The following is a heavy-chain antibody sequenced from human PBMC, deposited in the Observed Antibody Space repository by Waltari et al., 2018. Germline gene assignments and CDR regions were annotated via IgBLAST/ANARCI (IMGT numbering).Heavy chain of an antibody. CDR3: ARVSYYYASSGYYPDGAFDI. CDR2: IYTSGST. J-gene: IGHJ3*02. V-gene: IGHV4-61*02. Sequence: QVQLQESGPGLVKPSQTLSLTCTVSGGSISSGSYYWSWIRQPAGKGREWLGRIYTSGSTNYNPSLKSRVTISVDTSKTQFSLKRSSVTAADTAVYYCARVSYYYASSGYYPDGAFDIWGQGTMVTVSS. CDR1: GGSISSGSYY. D-gene: IGHD3-22*01.